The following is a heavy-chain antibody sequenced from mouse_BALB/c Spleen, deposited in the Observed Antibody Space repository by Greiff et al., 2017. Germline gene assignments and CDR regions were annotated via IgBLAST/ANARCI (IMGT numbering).Heavy chain of an antibody. CDR3: ARRATVVAGAMDY. CDR2: IYPGDGDT. D-gene: IGHD1-1*01. Sequence: QVQLQQSGAELVRPGPSVKISCKASGYAFSSYWMNWVKQRPGQGLEWIGQIYPGDGDTNYNGKFKGKATLTADKSSSTAYMQLSSLTSEDSAVYFCARRATVVAGAMDYWGQGTSVTVSS. V-gene: IGHV1-80*01. J-gene: IGHJ4*01. CDR1: GYAFSSYW.